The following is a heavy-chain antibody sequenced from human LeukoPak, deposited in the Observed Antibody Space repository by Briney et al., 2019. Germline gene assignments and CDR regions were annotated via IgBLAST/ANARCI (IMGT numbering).Heavy chain of an antibody. CDR3: AREETTVTNWYGMDV. D-gene: IGHD4-17*01. V-gene: IGHV3-30-3*01. CDR2: ISYDGSNK. J-gene: IGHJ6*02. CDR1: GFTFSSYA. Sequence: PGGSLRLSCAASGFTFSSYAMHWVRQAPGKGLEWVAVISYDGSNKYYADSVKGRFTISRDNSKNTLYLQMNSLRAEDTAVYYCAREETTVTNWYGMDVWGQGTTVTVSS.